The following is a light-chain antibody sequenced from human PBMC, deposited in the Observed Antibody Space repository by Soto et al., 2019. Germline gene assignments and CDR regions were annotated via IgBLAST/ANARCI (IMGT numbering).Light chain of an antibody. CDR2: AR. V-gene: IGKV1-39*01. Sequence: ARTLQRGVPSRFSGSESGTDFTLTITSLQPADFATYFCQHTYSTPYTLGQGTKLEIK. J-gene: IGKJ2*01. CDR3: QHTYSTPYT.